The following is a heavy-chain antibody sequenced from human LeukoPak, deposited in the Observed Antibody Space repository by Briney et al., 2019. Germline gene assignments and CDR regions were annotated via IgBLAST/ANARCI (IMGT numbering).Heavy chain of an antibody. V-gene: IGHV4-59*08. Sequence: SETLSLTCTVSGGSISGDHWNWIRQPPGKGLEWIGYIYYSGDTNYNPSLKSRVTISVDTSKNQFSLKLNSVTAADTAVYYCARRNDFGIWGQGTMVTVSS. CDR1: GGSISGDH. J-gene: IGHJ3*02. CDR3: ARRNDFGI. CDR2: IYYSGDT.